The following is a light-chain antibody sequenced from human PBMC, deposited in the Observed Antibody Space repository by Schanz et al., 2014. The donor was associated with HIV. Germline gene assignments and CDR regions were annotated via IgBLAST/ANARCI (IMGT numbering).Light chain of an antibody. CDR3: QQRSNWPFT. V-gene: IGKV3D-20*02. CDR2: GAS. Sequence: EIVLTQSPGTLSLSPGERATLSCRASQSVSSSYLAWYQQKPGQAPRLLIYGASTRVTGIPARFSGSGSGTEFTLTISSLQSEDFAVYYCQQRSNWPFTFGGGTKVEIK. J-gene: IGKJ4*01. CDR1: QSVSSSY.